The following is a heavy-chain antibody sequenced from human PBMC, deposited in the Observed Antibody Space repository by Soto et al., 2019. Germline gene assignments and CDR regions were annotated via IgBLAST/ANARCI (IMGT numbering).Heavy chain of an antibody. CDR1: GGSISSYY. CDR2: IYYSGST. CDR3: ARGVIVVAAIRLVWFDP. J-gene: IGHJ5*02. D-gene: IGHD2-2*01. V-gene: IGHV4-59*01. Sequence: TLSLTCTVSGGSISSYYWSWIRQPPGKGLEWIGYIYYSGSTNYNPSLKSRVTISVDTSKNQFSLKLSSVTAADTAVYYCARGVIVVAAIRLVWFDPWGQGTLVTVSS.